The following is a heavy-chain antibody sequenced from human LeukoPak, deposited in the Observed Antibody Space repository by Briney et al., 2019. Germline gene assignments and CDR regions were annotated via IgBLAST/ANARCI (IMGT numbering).Heavy chain of an antibody. J-gene: IGHJ6*03. CDR1: GGTFSSYA. Sequence: ASVKVSCKASGGTFSSYAISWVRQAPGQGLEWMGGIIPIFGTANYAQKFQGRVTITTDESTSTAYMELSSLRSEDTAVYYCARDVPAANGHYYYYMDVWGKGTTVTVSS. D-gene: IGHD2-2*01. V-gene: IGHV1-69*05. CDR2: IIPIFGTA. CDR3: ARDVPAANGHYYYYMDV.